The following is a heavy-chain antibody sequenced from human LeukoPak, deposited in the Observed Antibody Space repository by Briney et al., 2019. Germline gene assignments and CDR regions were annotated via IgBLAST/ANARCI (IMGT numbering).Heavy chain of an antibody. Sequence: SETLSLTCTVSGGSISSSSYYWGWIRQPPGKGLEWIGSIYYSGSTYYNPSLKSRVTISVDTSKNQFSLKLSSVTAADTAVYYCARHDSSGYSDAFGIWGQGTMVTVSS. CDR1: GGSISSSSYY. J-gene: IGHJ3*02. CDR3: ARHDSSGYSDAFGI. V-gene: IGHV4-39*01. CDR2: IYYSGST. D-gene: IGHD3-22*01.